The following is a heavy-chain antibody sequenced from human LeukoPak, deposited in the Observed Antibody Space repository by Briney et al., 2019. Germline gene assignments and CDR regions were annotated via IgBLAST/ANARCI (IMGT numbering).Heavy chain of an antibody. V-gene: IGHV3-53*01. CDR1: GFTVSSNY. CDR3: ARDYYDSSGYYYEGYFDY. CDR2: IYSGGST. D-gene: IGHD3-22*01. J-gene: IGHJ4*02. Sequence: PGGSLRLSCAASGFTVSSNYMSWVRQAPGKGLEWVSVIYSGGSTYYADSVKGRFTISRDNSKNTLYLQMNSLRAEDTAVYYCARDYYDSSGYYYEGYFDYWGQGTLVTVSS.